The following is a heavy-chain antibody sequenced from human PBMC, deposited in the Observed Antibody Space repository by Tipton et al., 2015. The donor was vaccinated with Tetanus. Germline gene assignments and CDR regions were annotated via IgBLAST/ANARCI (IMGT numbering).Heavy chain of an antibody. CDR2: VSSSGNS. CDR1: GGSVSSYY. CDR3: ARANNEFPKKGPFDS. J-gene: IGHJ4*02. V-gene: IGHV4-4*07. D-gene: IGHD1-1*01. Sequence: GLVKPSETLSLTCTVSGGSVSSYYWTWFRQPPGKRLEWIGFVSSSGNSNYSPSLTGRVSMSLDTSKQQFSLSLTSATAADTAVYYCARANNEFPKKGPFDSWGQGSLVIVSS.